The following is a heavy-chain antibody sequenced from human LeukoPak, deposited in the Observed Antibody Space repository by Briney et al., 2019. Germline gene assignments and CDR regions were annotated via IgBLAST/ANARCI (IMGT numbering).Heavy chain of an antibody. CDR1: GFTFNNYA. CDR3: AEDRGTYSSGYFFDY. CDR2: ISWNSGYI. J-gene: IGHJ4*02. D-gene: IGHD6-19*01. Sequence: PGGSLRLSCAASGFTFNNYAMHWVRQAPGKGLEWLSIISWNSGYIVYADSVKGRFTISRDNAKKSLALQMNSLRAEDTAFYYCAEDRGTYSSGYFFDYWGQGTLVTVSS. V-gene: IGHV3-9*01.